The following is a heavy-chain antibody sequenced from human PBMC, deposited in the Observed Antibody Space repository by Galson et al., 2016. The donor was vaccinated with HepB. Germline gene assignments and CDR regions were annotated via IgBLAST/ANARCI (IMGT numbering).Heavy chain of an antibody. Sequence: SLRLSCAASGFTFSSYWMHWVRQAPGKGLEWVANIKQDGSQKYYVDSVKGRFTISRDNAQNSQYLQMSSLRAEDTAVYYCARDSGNYHFDDWGQGTLVTVSS. CDR1: GFTFSSYW. CDR2: IKQDGSQK. D-gene: IGHD1-26*01. J-gene: IGHJ4*02. CDR3: ARDSGNYHFDD. V-gene: IGHV3-7*03.